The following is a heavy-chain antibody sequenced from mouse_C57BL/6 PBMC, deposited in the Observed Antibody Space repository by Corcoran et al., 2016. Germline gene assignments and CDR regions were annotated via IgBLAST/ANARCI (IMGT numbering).Heavy chain of an antibody. D-gene: IGHD1-1*01. CDR3: ARCGYGSRGYFDY. CDR2: IYPGSGNT. CDR1: GHTFTDYY. J-gene: IGHJ2*01. V-gene: IGHV1-76*01. Sequence: QVQLKQSGAELVRPGASVKLSCKASGHTFTDYYINWVKQRPGQGLEWIARIYPGSGNTYYNEKFKGKATLTAEKSSSTAYMQLSSLTSEDSAVYFCARCGYGSRGYFDYWGQGTTLTVSS.